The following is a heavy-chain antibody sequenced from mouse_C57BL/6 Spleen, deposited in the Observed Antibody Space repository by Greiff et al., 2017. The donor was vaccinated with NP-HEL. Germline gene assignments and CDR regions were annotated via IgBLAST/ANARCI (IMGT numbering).Heavy chain of an antibody. CDR3: ASAGTGTEDYFDY. CDR1: GFTFSSYG. D-gene: IGHD4-1*01. V-gene: IGHV5-6*01. Sequence: EVHLVESGGDLVKPGGSLKLSCAASGFTFSSYGMSWVRQTPDKRLEWVATISSGGSYTYYPDSVKGRFTISRDNAKNTLYLQMSSLKSEDTAMYYCASAGTGTEDYFDYWGQGTTLTVSS. CDR2: ISSGGSYT. J-gene: IGHJ2*01.